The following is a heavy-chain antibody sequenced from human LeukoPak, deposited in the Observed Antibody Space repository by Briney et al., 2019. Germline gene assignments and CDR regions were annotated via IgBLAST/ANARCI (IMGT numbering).Heavy chain of an antibody. J-gene: IGHJ5*02. D-gene: IGHD6-19*01. CDR3: AKDGSGWYGARFDP. CDR1: GFTFSSYG. V-gene: IGHV3-30*18. Sequence: PGRSLRLSCAASGFTFSSYGMHWVRQAPGKGLEWVAVISYDGSNKYYADSVKGRFTISRDNSKNTLYLQMNSLRAEDTAVYYCAKDGSGWYGARFDPWGRGTLVTVSS. CDR2: ISYDGSNK.